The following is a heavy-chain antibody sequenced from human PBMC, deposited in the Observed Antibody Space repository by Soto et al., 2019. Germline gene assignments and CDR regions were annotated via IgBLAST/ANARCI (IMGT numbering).Heavy chain of an antibody. CDR1: GFTFNNYW. J-gene: IGHJ5*02. D-gene: IGHD1-1*01. CDR3: ARDNSWRVQGIPSWWFDP. V-gene: IGHV1-46*02. CDR2: VNPTGDGS. Sequence: ASVKVSCKGSGFTFNNYWIHWVRQAPGQGPEWIGVVNPTGDGSISARRFQGRVSVTRDTSTTTAYLELSSLTLEDTAVYYCARDNSWRVQGIPSWWFDPWGQGTLVTVSS.